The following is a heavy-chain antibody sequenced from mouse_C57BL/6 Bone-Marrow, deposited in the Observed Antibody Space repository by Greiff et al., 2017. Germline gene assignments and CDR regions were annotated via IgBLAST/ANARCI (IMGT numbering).Heavy chain of an antibody. V-gene: IGHV1-69*01. J-gene: IGHJ1*03. CDR1: GYTFTSYW. Sequence: QVQLKQPGAELVMPGASVKLSCKASGYTFTSYWMHWVKQRHGQGLEWIGEIDPSDSYTNYNQKFKGKSTLTVDKSSSTAYMQLSSLTSEGSAFXYCARENYYSSSYDWYFDVWGTGTTVTVSS. CDR3: ARENYYSSSYDWYFDV. D-gene: IGHD1-1*01. CDR2: IDPSDSYT.